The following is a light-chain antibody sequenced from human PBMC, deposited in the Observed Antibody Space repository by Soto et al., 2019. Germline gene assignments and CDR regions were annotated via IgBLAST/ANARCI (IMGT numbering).Light chain of an antibody. CDR2: DAS. Sequence: EIVLTQSPATLSLSPGERATLSCRASQSVSSYLAWYQQKPGQAPSLLIYDASNRATGIPARFSGSGSGTDFTLTISSPEPQDVAVYYCQQHSNWPPWTFGQGTKVEIK. V-gene: IGKV3-11*01. CDR1: QSVSSY. CDR3: QQHSNWPPWT. J-gene: IGKJ1*01.